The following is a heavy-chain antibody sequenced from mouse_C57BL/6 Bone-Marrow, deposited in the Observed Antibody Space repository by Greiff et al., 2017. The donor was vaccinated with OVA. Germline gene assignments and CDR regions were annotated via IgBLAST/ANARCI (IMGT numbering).Heavy chain of an antibody. Sequence: QVHVKQPGAELVKPGASVKLSCKASGYTFTSYWMHWVKQRPGQGLEWIGMIHPNSGSTNYNEKFKSKATLTVAKSSSTAYMQLSSLTSEDSAVYFCARDSNYFYWYFDVWGTGTTVTVSS. J-gene: IGHJ1*03. V-gene: IGHV1-64*01. D-gene: IGHD2-5*01. CDR2: IHPNSGST. CDR3: ARDSNYFYWYFDV. CDR1: GYTFTSYW.